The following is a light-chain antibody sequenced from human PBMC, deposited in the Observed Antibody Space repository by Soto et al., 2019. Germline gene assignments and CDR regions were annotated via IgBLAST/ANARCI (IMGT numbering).Light chain of an antibody. Sequence: EIVLTQSPGTLSLSAGDGVSLSCRASQTVPNNYLAWYQQKPDQAPRLLTFGASNRATGIPDRFVGSGSGTDFTRSISRLEPADFEVYYCQHYGASPLTFGGGARLEV. CDR3: QHYGASPLT. CDR2: GAS. J-gene: IGKJ4*01. V-gene: IGKV3-20*01. CDR1: QTVPNNY.